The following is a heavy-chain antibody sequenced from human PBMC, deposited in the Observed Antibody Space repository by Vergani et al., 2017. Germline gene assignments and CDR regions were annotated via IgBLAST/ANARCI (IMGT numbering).Heavy chain of an antibody. J-gene: IGHJ6*03. CDR1: GYTFTSYG. Sequence: QVQLVQSGAEVKKPGASVKVSCKASGYTFTSYGISWVRQAPGQGLEWMGWISAYNGNTNYTQKLQGRVTMTTDTSTSTAYMELRSLRSDDTAVYYCARESSSSSSLPYYYYMDVWGKGTTVTVSS. CDR2: ISAYNGNT. CDR3: ARESSSSSSLPYYYYMDV. V-gene: IGHV1-18*01. D-gene: IGHD6-6*01.